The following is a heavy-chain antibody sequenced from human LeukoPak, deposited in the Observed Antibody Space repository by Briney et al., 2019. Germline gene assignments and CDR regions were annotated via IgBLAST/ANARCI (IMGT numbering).Heavy chain of an antibody. CDR3: ARRSASVCHNY. Sequence: SETLSLTCAVYGGSFSGYYWSWIRQPPGKGLEWIGEINHSGSTNYNPSLKSRVTISVDTSKNQFSLKLSSVTAADTAVYYCARRSASVCHNYWGQGTLVTVSS. D-gene: IGHD2-2*01. CDR1: GGSFSGYY. J-gene: IGHJ4*02. V-gene: IGHV4-34*01. CDR2: INHSGST.